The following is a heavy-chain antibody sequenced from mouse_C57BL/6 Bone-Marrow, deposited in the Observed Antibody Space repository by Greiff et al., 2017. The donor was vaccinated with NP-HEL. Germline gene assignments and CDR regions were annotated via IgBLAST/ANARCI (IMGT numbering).Heavy chain of an antibody. V-gene: IGHV1-18*01. CDR3: ARGDGYDWFAY. Sequence: VQLKQSGPELVKPGASVKIPCKASGYTFTDYNMDWVKQSHGKSLEWIGDINPNNGGTIYNQKFKGKATLTVDKSSSTAYMELRSLTSEDTAVYYCARGDGYDWFAYWGQGTLVTVSA. CDR1: GYTFTDYN. J-gene: IGHJ3*01. CDR2: INPNNGGT. D-gene: IGHD2-2*01.